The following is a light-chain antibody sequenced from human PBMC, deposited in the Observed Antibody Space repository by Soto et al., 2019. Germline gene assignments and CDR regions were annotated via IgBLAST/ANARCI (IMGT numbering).Light chain of an antibody. CDR3: QQYGSSLYT. Sequence: EIVLTQSPGTLSLSPGERATLSCRASQSVSSSYLAWYQQKPGQAPRLLIYGASSRATGIPDRFSGSGSGTDLTLTMTRLEPEDFAVYYCQQYGSSLYTFGQGTKLEIK. V-gene: IGKV3-20*01. CDR1: QSVSSSY. CDR2: GAS. J-gene: IGKJ2*01.